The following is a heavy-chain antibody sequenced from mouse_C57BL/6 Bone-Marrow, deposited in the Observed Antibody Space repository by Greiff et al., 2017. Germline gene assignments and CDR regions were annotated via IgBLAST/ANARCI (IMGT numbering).Heavy chain of an antibody. V-gene: IGHV1-59*01. CDR3: ASLYDGYYDWYFDV. CDR1: GYTFTSYW. J-gene: IGHJ1*03. CDR2: IDPSDSYT. D-gene: IGHD2-3*01. Sequence: VQLQQPGAELVRPGTSVKLSCKASGYTFTSYWMHWVKQRPGQGLEWIGVIDPSDSYTNYNQKFKGKATLTVDTSSSTAYMQLSSLTSEDSAVYCCASLYDGYYDWYFDVWGTGTTVTVSS.